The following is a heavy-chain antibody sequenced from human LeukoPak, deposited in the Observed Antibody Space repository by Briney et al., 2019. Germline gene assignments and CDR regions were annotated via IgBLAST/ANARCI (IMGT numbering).Heavy chain of an antibody. D-gene: IGHD4-23*01. CDR1: GFTFSIYG. J-gene: IGHJ3*02. V-gene: IGHV3-33*01. CDR3: ARDDYGGKLDI. Sequence: GGSLRLSCAASGFTFSIYGMHWVRQAPDKGLEWVAVIWYDGSNKYYADSVKGRFTISRDNSKNTLYLQMNSLRAEDTAVYYCARDDYGGKLDIWGQGTVVTVSS. CDR2: IWYDGSNK.